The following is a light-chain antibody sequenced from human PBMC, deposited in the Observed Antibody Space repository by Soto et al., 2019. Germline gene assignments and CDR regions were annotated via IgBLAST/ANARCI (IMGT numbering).Light chain of an antibody. V-gene: IGKV3-20*01. CDR2: GAS. CDR3: QQYGSSRT. J-gene: IGKJ1*01. CDR1: QSVSSSY. Sequence: EIVMTQSPVTLSVSPWERATLSCRASQSVSSSYLAWYQQKPGQAPRLLIYGASSRATGIPDRFSGSGSGTDFTLTISRLEPEDFAVYYCQQYGSSRTFGQGTKVDI.